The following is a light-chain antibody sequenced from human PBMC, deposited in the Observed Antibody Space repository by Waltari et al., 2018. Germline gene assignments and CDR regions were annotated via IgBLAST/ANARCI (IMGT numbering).Light chain of an antibody. CDR2: NNS. J-gene: IGLJ3*02. Sequence: SVLTQPPSASGTPGQRVTISCSGTSSNIGRNSVNWYQQVPGTAPKLLIYNNSQRASGVPDRFSGSQSGTSASLDSSGLQSEDEADDYCAAWDDSLNGVFGGGTKLTVL. CDR3: AAWDDSLNGV. V-gene: IGLV1-44*01. CDR1: SSNIGRNS.